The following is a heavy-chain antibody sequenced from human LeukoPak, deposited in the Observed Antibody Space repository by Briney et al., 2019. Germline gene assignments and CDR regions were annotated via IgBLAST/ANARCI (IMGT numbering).Heavy chain of an antibody. V-gene: IGHV3-30-3*01. CDR3: ARDDLYYGSGSYYKMGFDY. D-gene: IGHD3-10*01. CDR2: ISYDGSNK. CDR1: GFTFSSYA. J-gene: IGHJ4*02. Sequence: PGGSLRLSCAASGFTFSSYAMHWVRQAPGKGLEWVAVISYDGSNKYYADSVKGRFTISRDNSKNTLYLQMNSLRAEDTAVYYCARDDLYYGSGSYYKMGFDYWGQGPLVTVSS.